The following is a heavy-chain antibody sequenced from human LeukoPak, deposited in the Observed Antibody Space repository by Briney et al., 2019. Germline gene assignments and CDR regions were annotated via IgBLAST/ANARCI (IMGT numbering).Heavy chain of an antibody. J-gene: IGHJ4*02. CDR2: TVGGGDGT. Sequence: PGGSLRLSCAASGFTFSSTSMSWVRQAPGKGLEWVAVTVGGGDGTYYADSVKGRFTVSRDNSKNTLYLQMNSLRAEDTAIYYCAKKSHSSGNFNYFDYWGQGTLVTVSS. D-gene: IGHD6-19*01. CDR1: GFTFSSTS. CDR3: AKKSHSSGNFNYFDY. V-gene: IGHV3-23*01.